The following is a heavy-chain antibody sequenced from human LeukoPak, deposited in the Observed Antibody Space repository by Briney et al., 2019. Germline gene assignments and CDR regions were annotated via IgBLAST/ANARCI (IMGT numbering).Heavy chain of an antibody. CDR3: AKDRTLCSGGTCYPYYFDY. CDR1: GFSFSFYW. Sequence: GGSLRLSCAASGFSFSFYWMHWVRQAPGKGPVWVSRIKTDGSIADYADSVKGRFTISRDNAKNTLYLQMNSLRAEDTAIYFCAKDRTLCSGGTCYPYYFDYWGQGTLVTVSS. V-gene: IGHV3-74*01. CDR2: IKTDGSIA. D-gene: IGHD2-15*01. J-gene: IGHJ4*02.